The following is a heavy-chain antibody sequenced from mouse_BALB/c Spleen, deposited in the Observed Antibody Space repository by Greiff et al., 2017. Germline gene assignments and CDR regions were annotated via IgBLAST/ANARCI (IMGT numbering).Heavy chain of an antibody. CDR1: GYAFSSSW. CDR2: IYPGDGDT. Sequence: QVQLQQSGPELVKPGASVKISCKASGYAFSSSWMNWVKQRPGQGLEWIGRIYPGDGDTNYNGKFKGKATLTADKSSSTAYMQLSSLTSVDSAVYFCARLLSFAYWGQGTLVTVSA. CDR3: ARLLSFAY. J-gene: IGHJ3*01. D-gene: IGHD1-1*01. V-gene: IGHV1-82*01.